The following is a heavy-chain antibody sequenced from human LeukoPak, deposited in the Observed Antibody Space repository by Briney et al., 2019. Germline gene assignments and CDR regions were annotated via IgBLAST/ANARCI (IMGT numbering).Heavy chain of an antibody. CDR3: ASQSLRFLEWSSFDY. CDR2: INTDGSST. D-gene: IGHD3-3*01. J-gene: IGHJ4*02. Sequence: GGSLRLSCAASGFTFSSYWMHWVRQAPGKGLVWVSRINTDGSSTSYADSVKGRFTISRDNAKNTLYLQMNSLRAEDTAVYYCASQSLRFLEWSSFDYWGQGTLVTVSS. CDR1: GFTFSSYW. V-gene: IGHV3-74*01.